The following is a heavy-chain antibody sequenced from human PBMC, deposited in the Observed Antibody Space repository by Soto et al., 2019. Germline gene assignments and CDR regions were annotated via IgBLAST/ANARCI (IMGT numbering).Heavy chain of an antibody. CDR2: VDPNDSFA. V-gene: IGHV5-10-1*01. J-gene: IGHJ4*02. D-gene: IGHD3-10*01. CDR1: EYSFRIYW. CDR3: ARHQSGSGNSNFDF. Sequence: GESLKISCQAFEYSFRIYWISWVRQKPGGGLEWMGRVDPNDSFATYSPSFEGHVSISVDKSTNIVYLQWRSLRASDTATYYCARHQSGSGNSNFDFWGQGTPVTVSS.